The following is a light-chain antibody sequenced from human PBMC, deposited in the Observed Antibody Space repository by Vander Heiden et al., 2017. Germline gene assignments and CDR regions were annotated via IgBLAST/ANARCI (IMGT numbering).Light chain of an antibody. CDR2: KDS. CDR1: PLPKQY. Sequence: SYDLSQPPPVPVSPGQTARITCSGDPLPKQYAYWYQQKPGQAPVLVIYKDSERPSGIPERFSGSSSGTTVTLTISGVQAEDEADYYCQSADSSGTYVVFGGGTKLTGL. CDR3: QSADSSGTYVV. V-gene: IGLV3-25*03. J-gene: IGLJ2*01.